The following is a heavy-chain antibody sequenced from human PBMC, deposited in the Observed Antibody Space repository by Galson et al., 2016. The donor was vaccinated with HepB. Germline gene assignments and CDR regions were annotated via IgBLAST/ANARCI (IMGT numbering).Heavy chain of an antibody. D-gene: IGHD3-10*01. CDR2: INHGGST. Sequence: SETLSLTCAVYGGSFSDHYWNWIRQPPGKGLEWIGEINHGGSTNYNPSLKSRVTMTVDTSKNEFSLKLNSVTAADTAVYYCARYKGYYHGSGRVNYYYIMDVWGQGTTVIVSS. CDR3: ARYKGYYHGSGRVNYYYIMDV. J-gene: IGHJ6*02. CDR1: GGSFSDHY. V-gene: IGHV4-34*10.